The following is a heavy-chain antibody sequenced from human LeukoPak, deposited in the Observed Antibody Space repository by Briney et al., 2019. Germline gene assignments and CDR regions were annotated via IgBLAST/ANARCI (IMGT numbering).Heavy chain of an antibody. D-gene: IGHD6-19*01. V-gene: IGHV4-59*01. Sequence: SETLSLTCTVSGGSISSYYWSWIRQPPGKGLEWIGYIYYSGSTNYNPSLKSRVTISVDTSKNQFSLKLSSVTAAGTAVYYCARGSPSSGSMTFDYWGQGTLVTVSS. J-gene: IGHJ4*02. CDR2: IYYSGST. CDR1: GGSISSYY. CDR3: ARGSPSSGSMTFDY.